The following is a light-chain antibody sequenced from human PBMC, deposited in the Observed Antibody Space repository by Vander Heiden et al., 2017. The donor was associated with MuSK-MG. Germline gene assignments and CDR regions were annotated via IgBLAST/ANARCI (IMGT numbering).Light chain of an antibody. V-gene: IGLV3-1*01. J-gene: IGLJ7*01. Sequence: SYELTQPPSVSVSPGQTASITCSGDKLGNKYVCWYQQKPGQSPVLVIYQDSKRPSGIPERFSGSNSGTTATLTISGTQTVDEAYYYCQAWDSSTGVFGGGTKLTVL. CDR1: KLGNKY. CDR2: QDS. CDR3: QAWDSSTGV.